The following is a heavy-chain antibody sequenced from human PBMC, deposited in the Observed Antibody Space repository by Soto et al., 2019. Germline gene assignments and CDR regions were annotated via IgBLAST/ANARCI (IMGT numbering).Heavy chain of an antibody. CDR2: ISSSSSTI. CDR3: ARENYYDIAFDI. V-gene: IGHV3-48*02. D-gene: IGHD3-22*01. J-gene: IGHJ3*02. CDR1: GFTFSSYS. Sequence: HPGGSLRLSCAASGFTFSSYSMNWVRQAPGKGLEWASYISSSSSTIYYADSVKGRFTISRDNAKNSLYQQMNSLRDEDTAVYYCARENYYDIAFDIWGQGTMVTVSS.